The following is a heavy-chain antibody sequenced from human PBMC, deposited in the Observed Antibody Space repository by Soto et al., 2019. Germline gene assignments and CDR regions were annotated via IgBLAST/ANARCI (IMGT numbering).Heavy chain of an antibody. J-gene: IGHJ6*02. V-gene: IGHV1-46*01. CDR2: INPSGGST. CDR1: GYTFTSYY. Sequence: ASVKVSCKASGYTFTSYYMHWVRQAPGQGLEWMGIINPSGGSTSYAQKFQGRVTMTRDTSTSTVYMELSSLRSEDTAVYYCARGGTTTRGIIVTLYQSYGMDVPCQAITV. D-gene: IGHD1-1*01. CDR3: ARGGTTTRGIIVTLYQSYGMDV.